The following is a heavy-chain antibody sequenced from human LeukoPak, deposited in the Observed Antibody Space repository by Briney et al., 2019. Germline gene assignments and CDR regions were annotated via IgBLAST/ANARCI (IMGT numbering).Heavy chain of an antibody. CDR2: IYHSGST. V-gene: IGHV4-38-2*02. CDR1: GYSISSGYY. Sequence: SETLSLTCTVSGYSISSGYYWGWIRQPPGTGLEWIGSIYHSGSTYYNPSLKSRVTISVDTSKNQFSLKLSSVTAADTAVYYCASYDVGYCSSTSCPFDYWGQGTLVTVSS. J-gene: IGHJ4*02. CDR3: ASYDVGYCSSTSCPFDY. D-gene: IGHD2-2*01.